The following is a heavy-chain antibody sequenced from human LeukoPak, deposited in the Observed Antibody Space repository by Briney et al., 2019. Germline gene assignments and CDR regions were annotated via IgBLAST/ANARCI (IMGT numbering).Heavy chain of an antibody. V-gene: IGHV1-69*06. Sequence: SVKASCKASGGTFSSYAISWVRQAPGQGLEWMGGIIPIFGTANYAQKFQGRVTITADKSTSTAYMELSSLRSEDTAVYYCARASYYGSGSPRYYYYGMDVWGKGTTVTVSS. CDR1: GGTFSSYA. J-gene: IGHJ6*04. CDR3: ARASYYGSGSPRYYYYGMDV. D-gene: IGHD3-10*01. CDR2: IIPIFGTA.